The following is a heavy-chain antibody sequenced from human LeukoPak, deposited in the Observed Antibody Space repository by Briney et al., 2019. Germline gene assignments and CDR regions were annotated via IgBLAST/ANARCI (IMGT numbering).Heavy chain of an antibody. V-gene: IGHV5-51*01. CDR2: IYPDDSDT. CDR1: GYNFPRYW. J-gene: IGHJ4*02. CDR3: ARPIAAAGPALIDY. D-gene: IGHD6-13*01. Sequence: GEALKISRKGSGYNFPRYWIGWVRQMPGKGLEWMGIIYPDDSDTRYSPSFQGQVTISADKSISTAYLQWSSLKASDTAMYYCARPIAAAGPALIDYWGRGALVTVSS.